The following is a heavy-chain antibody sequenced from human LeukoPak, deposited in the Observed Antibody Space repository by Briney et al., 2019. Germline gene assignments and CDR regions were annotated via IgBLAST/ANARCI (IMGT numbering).Heavy chain of an antibody. J-gene: IGHJ6*02. CDR1: GYTFTSYY. CDR3: ARAGRYDSSGYYYYYYGMDV. D-gene: IGHD3-22*01. CDR2: INPSGGST. Sequence: ASVKVSCKASGYTFTSYYMHWVRQAPGQGLGWMGIINPSGGSTSYAQKFQGRVTMTRDTSTSTVYMELSSLRSEDTAVYYCARAGRYDSSGYYYYYYGMDVWGQGTTVTVSS. V-gene: IGHV1-46*01.